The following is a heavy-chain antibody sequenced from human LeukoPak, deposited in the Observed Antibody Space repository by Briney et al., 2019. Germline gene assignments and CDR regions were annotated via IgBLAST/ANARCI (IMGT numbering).Heavy chain of an antibody. CDR2: ISSSSSTI. V-gene: IGHV3-48*01. J-gene: IGHJ5*02. CDR3: AKEGTPQVSTWYDL. Sequence: GGSLRLSCAASGFTFSSYSMNWVRQAPGKGLEWVSYISSSSSTIYYADSVKGRFTISRDNAKNSLYLQMNSLRTEDTAVYYCAKEGTPQVSTWYDLWGQGTQVIVSS. D-gene: IGHD3-10*01. CDR1: GFTFSSYS.